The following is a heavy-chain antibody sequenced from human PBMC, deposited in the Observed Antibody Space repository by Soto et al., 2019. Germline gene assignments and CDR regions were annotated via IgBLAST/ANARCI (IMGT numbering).Heavy chain of an antibody. J-gene: IGHJ5*02. CDR3: ARVRATYNWFDP. Sequence: SETLSLSCTFADASISSGCYYLSWIRQHPGKGLEWIGYIYYSGSTYYNPSLKSRVTISVDTSKNQFSLKLSSVTAADTAVYYCARVRATYNWFDPWGQGTLVTVSS. CDR1: DASISSGCYY. V-gene: IGHV4-31*03. CDR2: IYYSGST.